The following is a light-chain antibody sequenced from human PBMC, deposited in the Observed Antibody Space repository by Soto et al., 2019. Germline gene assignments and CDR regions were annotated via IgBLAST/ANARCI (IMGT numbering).Light chain of an antibody. J-gene: IGLJ3*02. V-gene: IGLV1-47*02. CDR3: QSYDSSLSGLWV. CDR1: SSNIGSNY. Sequence: SVLTQPPSASGTPGQRVTFSCSGSSSNIGSNYVYWYQQLPGTAPKLLIYSNNQRPSGVPDRFSGSKSGTSASLAITGLQAEDEAEYYCQSYDSSLSGLWVFGGGTKLTVL. CDR2: SNN.